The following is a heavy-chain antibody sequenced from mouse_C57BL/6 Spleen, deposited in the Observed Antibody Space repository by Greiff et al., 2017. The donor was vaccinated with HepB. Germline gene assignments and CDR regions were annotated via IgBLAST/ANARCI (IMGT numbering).Heavy chain of an antibody. CDR1: GFTFSDYG. J-gene: IGHJ3*01. V-gene: IGHV5-17*01. D-gene: IGHD1-1*01. CDR2: ISSGSSTI. CDR3: ARRSYGSSYAFAY. Sequence: EVQGVESGGGLVKPGGSLKLSCAASGFTFSDYGMHWVRQAPEKGLEWVAYISSGSSTIYYADTVKGRFTISRDNAKNTMFLQMTSLRSEDAAMYYCARRSYGSSYAFAYWGQGTLVTVSA.